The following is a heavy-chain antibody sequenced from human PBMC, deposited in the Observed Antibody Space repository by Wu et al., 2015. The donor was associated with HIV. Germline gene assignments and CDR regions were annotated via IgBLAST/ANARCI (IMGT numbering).Heavy chain of an antibody. Sequence: QVHLVQSGAEVKKPGASVKVSCKASGYTFTYYGINWVRQAPGQGLEWMGWISAYKGNTKYTQKVQGRVTLTTDTSTSTAYLELRSLRSDDTAIYYCARDGGRFGELLPPHWYFDYWGQGTLVTVSS. V-gene: IGHV1-18*01. D-gene: IGHD3-10*01. J-gene: IGHJ4*02. CDR3: ARDGGRFGELLPPHWYFDY. CDR1: GYTFTYYG. CDR2: ISAYKGNT.